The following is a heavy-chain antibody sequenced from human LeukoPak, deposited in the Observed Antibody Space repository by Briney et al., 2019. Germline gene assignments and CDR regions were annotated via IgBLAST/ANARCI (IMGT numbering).Heavy chain of an antibody. Sequence: PGGSLRLSCAASGFTFSGSALHWVRQASGKGLEWVGRIRSTANGYATAYAASVKGRFTISRDDSKNTLYLQMNSLKTEDTAVYYCTTNTLFGVVIPPNWGQGTLVTVSS. CDR3: TTNTLFGVVIPPN. CDR1: GFTFSGSA. V-gene: IGHV3-73*01. CDR2: IRSTANGYAT. D-gene: IGHD3-3*01. J-gene: IGHJ4*02.